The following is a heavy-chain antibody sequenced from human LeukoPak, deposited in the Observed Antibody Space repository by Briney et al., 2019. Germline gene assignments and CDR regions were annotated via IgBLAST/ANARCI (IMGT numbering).Heavy chain of an antibody. CDR1: GYTSTTYG. Sequence: ASVKVSCKASGYTSTTYGISWVRQAPGQGLEWMGWISTYNTNSNYAQKLQGRVTMTTDTSASTAYMELRSLRSDDTAVYYCARTTVTTYYFDYWGQGTLVTVSS. CDR2: ISTYNTNS. J-gene: IGHJ4*02. CDR3: ARTTVTTYYFDY. V-gene: IGHV1-18*01. D-gene: IGHD4-17*01.